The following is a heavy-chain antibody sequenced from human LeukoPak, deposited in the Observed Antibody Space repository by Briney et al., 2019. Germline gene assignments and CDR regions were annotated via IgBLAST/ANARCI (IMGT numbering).Heavy chain of an antibody. CDR1: GFTFSSYS. J-gene: IGHJ4*02. CDR2: ISSSSSYI. Sequence: GGSLRLSCAASGFTFSSYSMNWVRQAPGKGLEWVSSISSSSSYIYYADSVKGRFTISRDNAKNSLYLQMNSLRAEDTAVYYCARDLAYYYYDSSGYYGNPIDYWGQGALVTVSS. V-gene: IGHV3-21*01. D-gene: IGHD3-22*01. CDR3: ARDLAYYYYDSSGYYGNPIDY.